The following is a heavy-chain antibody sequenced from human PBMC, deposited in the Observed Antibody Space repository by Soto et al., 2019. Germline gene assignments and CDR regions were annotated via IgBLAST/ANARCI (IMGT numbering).Heavy chain of an antibody. D-gene: IGHD3-22*01. CDR2: IRSKANIYAT. CDR3: TRYYYDSSGLPYNWFDP. Sequence: GGSLRISCAASGFTFSGSAMHWVRQASGKGLEWVGRIRSKANIYATAYAASVKGRFTISRDDSKNTAYLQMNSLKTEDTAVYYCTRYYYDSSGLPYNWFDPWGQGT. CDR1: GFTFSGSA. V-gene: IGHV3-73*01. J-gene: IGHJ5*02.